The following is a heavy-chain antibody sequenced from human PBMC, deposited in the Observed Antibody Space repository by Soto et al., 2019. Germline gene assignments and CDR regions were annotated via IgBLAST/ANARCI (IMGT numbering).Heavy chain of an antibody. D-gene: IGHD3-10*01. CDR3: ARPVQHLSSPIDX. J-gene: IGHJ4*02. CDR2: ISYSGNS. CDR1: GGSISSGDYY. Sequence: SETLSLTCTVSGGSISSGDYYWSWIRQRPGAGLEYIGYISYSGNSYYNPSLQSRVATSVDTSKKQFSLTLNSVTAADTAVYYCARPVQHLSSPIDXWGQGILFTVSX. V-gene: IGHV4-31*03.